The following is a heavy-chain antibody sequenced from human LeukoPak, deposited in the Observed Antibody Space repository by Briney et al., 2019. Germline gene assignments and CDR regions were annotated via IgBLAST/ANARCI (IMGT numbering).Heavy chain of an antibody. CDR1: GFTFTNYA. Sequence: QPGGSLRLSCAASGFTFTNYAMNWVRQAPGKGLEWVATVFYDGTDTSYADSVKGRFAIFRDNSKNTLYLQMNSPRTEDTAVYYCVRVSGFCTNGVCPSFDPWGQGTLVTVSS. V-gene: IGHV3-30*09. CDR3: VRVSGFCTNGVCPSFDP. D-gene: IGHD2-8*01. J-gene: IGHJ5*02. CDR2: VFYDGTDT.